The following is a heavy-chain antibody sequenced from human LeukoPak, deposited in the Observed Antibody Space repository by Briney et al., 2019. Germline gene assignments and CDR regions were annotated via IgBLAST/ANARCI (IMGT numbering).Heavy chain of an antibody. D-gene: IGHD4-11*01. CDR3: VHRRIYSPFDY. Sequence: SGPTLVNPTQTLTLTCTFSGFSLSTSGVGVGWVRQPPGKALEWLALIYWDVDKRYNSSLKRRLTITKDTSKNQVVLTMTNVDPVDTATYYCVHRRIYSPFDYWGQGALVTVSS. V-gene: IGHV2-5*02. CDR2: IYWDVDK. CDR1: GFSLSTSGVG. J-gene: IGHJ4*02.